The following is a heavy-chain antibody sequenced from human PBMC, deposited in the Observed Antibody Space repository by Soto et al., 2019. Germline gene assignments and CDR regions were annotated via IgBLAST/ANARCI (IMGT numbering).Heavy chain of an antibody. CDR3: ARGKRGGGRIGWSL. V-gene: IGHV4-34*01. Sequence: SETLSLTCAAHGECFSGYGGPFSGYYWSWIRQTPGKGLEWIGEINHRGGTNYKPSLKSQVTISADSPKTESSLNVTYVSAADTAVYSCARGKRGGGRIGWSLWGRGTGVTVS. J-gene: IGHJ4*02. CDR2: INHRGGT. D-gene: IGHD6-19*01. CDR1: GGPFSGYY.